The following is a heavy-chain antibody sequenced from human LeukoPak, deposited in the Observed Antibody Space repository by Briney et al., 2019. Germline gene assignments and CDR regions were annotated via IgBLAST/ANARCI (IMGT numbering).Heavy chain of an antibody. Sequence: GASVKVSCKASGYTFTGYYMHWVRQAPGQGLEYMGWINPNSGDTNYAQKFQGRVTMTRDTSISTAYMELSRLRSDDTAVYYCARSGLLWFGEFEYYFDYWGQGTLVTVSS. CDR3: ARSGLLWFGEFEYYFDY. CDR1: GYTFTGYY. D-gene: IGHD3-10*01. CDR2: INPNSGDT. V-gene: IGHV1-2*02. J-gene: IGHJ4*02.